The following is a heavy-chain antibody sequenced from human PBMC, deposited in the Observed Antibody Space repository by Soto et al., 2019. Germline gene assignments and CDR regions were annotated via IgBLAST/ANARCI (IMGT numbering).Heavy chain of an antibody. Sequence: PGWSLRLSCAASVFTFIDYYMSWIRQAPGKGLEWVSYISSSSSYTNYADSVKGRFTISRDNAKNSLYLQMNSLRAEDTAVYYCARGSSSWYVYWGQGTLVTVSS. J-gene: IGHJ4*02. CDR1: VFTFIDYY. D-gene: IGHD6-13*01. CDR3: ARGSSSWYVY. V-gene: IGHV3-11*06. CDR2: ISSSSSYT.